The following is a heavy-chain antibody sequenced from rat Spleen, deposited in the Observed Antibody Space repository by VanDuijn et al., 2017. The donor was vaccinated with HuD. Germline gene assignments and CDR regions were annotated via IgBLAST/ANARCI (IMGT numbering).Heavy chain of an antibody. J-gene: IGHJ2*01. Sequence: EVQLVESGGGLVQPGRSLKLSCVASGFTFNNYWMTWIRQAPGKGLEWVASITNASGRTYYPDSVKGRFTISRDNAKSTLYLQMDSLRSEDTATYYCATDLSAYCGSVFDYWGQGVMVTVSS. CDR2: ITNASGRT. V-gene: IGHV5-31*01. CDR3: ATDLSAYCGSVFDY. CDR1: GFTFNNYW. D-gene: IGHD1-6*01.